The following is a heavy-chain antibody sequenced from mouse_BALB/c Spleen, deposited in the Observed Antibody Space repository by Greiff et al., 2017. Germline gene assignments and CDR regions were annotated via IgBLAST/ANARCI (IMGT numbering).Heavy chain of an antibody. CDR3: ARGDDYGGFAY. Sequence: EVQLQQSGAELVKPGASVKLSCTASGFNIKDTYMHWVKQRPEQGLEWIGRIDPANGNTKYDPKFQGKATITADTSSNTAYLQLSSLTSEDTAVYYCARGDDYGGFAYWGQGTLVTVSA. CDR1: GFNIKDTY. V-gene: IGHV14-3*02. CDR2: IDPANGNT. D-gene: IGHD2-4*01. J-gene: IGHJ3*01.